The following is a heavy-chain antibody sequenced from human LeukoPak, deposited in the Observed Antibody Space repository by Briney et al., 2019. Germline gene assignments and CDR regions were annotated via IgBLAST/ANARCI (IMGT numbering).Heavy chain of an antibody. Sequence: PGGSLRLSCTASGFTFSTYGMHWVRQAPGKGLEWLALISYDGSNKYYVDSVKGRFTISRDNSKNTLYLQLNSLRPEDTAVYYCARKTSCFDYWGRGTLVTVSS. J-gene: IGHJ4*02. CDR1: GFTFSTYG. CDR3: ARKTSCFDY. V-gene: IGHV3-30*03. D-gene: IGHD2-2*01. CDR2: ISYDGSNK.